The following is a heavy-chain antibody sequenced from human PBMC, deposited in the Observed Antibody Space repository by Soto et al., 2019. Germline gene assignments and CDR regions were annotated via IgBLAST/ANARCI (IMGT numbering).Heavy chain of an antibody. CDR2: ISGGGSIT. CDR1: GFTFTNYA. D-gene: IGHD6-13*01. V-gene: IGHV3-23*01. J-gene: IGHJ4*02. CDR3: AKTIRGGYSSSWYYFDY. Sequence: EVQLLESGGDLVQPGGCLRLSCAASGFTFTNYAMTWVRQAPGKGLEWVSTISGGGSITYYADSLKGRFTISRDNSKNTLYLQINSLRAEDTAVYYCAKTIRGGYSSSWYYFDYWGQGTLVTVSS.